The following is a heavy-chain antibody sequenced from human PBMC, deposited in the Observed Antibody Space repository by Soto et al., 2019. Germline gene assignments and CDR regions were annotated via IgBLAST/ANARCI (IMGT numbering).Heavy chain of an antibody. CDR2: ISAYNGNT. CDR1: CYTFSSYG. Sequence: ASVKVSCKASCYTFSSYGISWGRQAPGQGLEWVGWISAYNGNTNYAQKLQGRVTMTTDTPTSTAYRELRSLRSDDTAVYYCARGPTYDGYCYGQYSFDYWGRGPRVTVP. J-gene: IGHJ4*02. D-gene: IGHD5-18*01. V-gene: IGHV1-18*01. CDR3: ARGPTYDGYCYGQYSFDY.